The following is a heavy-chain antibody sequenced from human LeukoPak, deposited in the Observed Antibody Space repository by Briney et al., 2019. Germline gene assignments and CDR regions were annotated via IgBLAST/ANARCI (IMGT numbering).Heavy chain of an antibody. Sequence: ASVKVSCEASGYTFTAYYMHWVRQAPGQGLEWMGWINPNSGGTNYAQKFQGRVTMTRDTSISTAYMELSRLRSDDTAVYYCAHLLWFGEIGGYWGQGTLVTVSS. J-gene: IGHJ4*02. CDR2: INPNSGGT. CDR1: GYTFTAYY. V-gene: IGHV1-2*02. CDR3: AHLLWFGEIGGY. D-gene: IGHD3-10*01.